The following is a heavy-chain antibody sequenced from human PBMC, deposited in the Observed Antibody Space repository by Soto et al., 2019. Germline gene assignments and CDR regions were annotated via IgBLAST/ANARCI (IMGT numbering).Heavy chain of an antibody. CDR1: GGSISSYY. D-gene: IGHD3-3*01. CDR2: IYYSGST. Sequence: QVQLQESGPGLVKPSETLSLTCTVSGGSISSYYWSWIRQPPGKGLEWIGYIYYSGSTNYNPSLKSRVTISVDTSKNQFSLKLSSVTAADTAVYYCARQTRTSRIRFLEPYYYYYMDVWGKGTTVTVSS. V-gene: IGHV4-59*08. J-gene: IGHJ6*03. CDR3: ARQTRTSRIRFLEPYYYYYMDV.